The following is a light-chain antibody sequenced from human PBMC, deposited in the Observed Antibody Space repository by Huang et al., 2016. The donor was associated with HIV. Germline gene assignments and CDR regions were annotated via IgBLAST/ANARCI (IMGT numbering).Light chain of an antibody. CDR1: PGISSD. Sequence: IHLTQSPSSLSASVGARVIITCRASPGISSDLAWFQQKPGKAPKLLIYGASTLQSGVPSRFTGSGSGANFTLSISSLQPEDFSTYYCQQVNSFPFTFGPGTKVDIK. V-gene: IGKV1-9*01. CDR3: QQVNSFPFT. J-gene: IGKJ3*01. CDR2: GAS.